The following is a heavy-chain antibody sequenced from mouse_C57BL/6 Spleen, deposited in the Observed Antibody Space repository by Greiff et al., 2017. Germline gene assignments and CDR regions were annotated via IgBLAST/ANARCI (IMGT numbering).Heavy chain of an antibody. V-gene: IGHV1-80*01. J-gene: IGHJ2*01. CDR3: AREDGTDFDY. CDR2: IYPGDGDT. D-gene: IGHD4-1*01. CDR1: GYAFSSYW. Sequence: VMLVESGAELVKPGASVKISCKASGYAFSSYWMNWVKQRPGKGLEWIGQIYPGDGDTNYNGKFKGKATLTADKSSSTAYMQLSSLTSEDSAVYFCAREDGTDFDYWGQGTTLTVSS.